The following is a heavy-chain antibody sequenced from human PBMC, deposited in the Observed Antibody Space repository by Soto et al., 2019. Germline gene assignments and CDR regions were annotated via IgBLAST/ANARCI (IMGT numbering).Heavy chain of an antibody. J-gene: IGHJ3*02. CDR3: ARPSLVGAAFDI. Sequence: GESLKISCKGSGYSFTSYWIGWVRQMPGKGPEWMGIIYPGDSNTRYSPSFQGQFTISADKSISTAYLQWSSLKASGTAMYYCARPSLVGAAFDIWGQGTMVTVSS. V-gene: IGHV5-51*01. CDR2: IYPGDSNT. CDR1: GYSFTSYW. D-gene: IGHD3-16*01.